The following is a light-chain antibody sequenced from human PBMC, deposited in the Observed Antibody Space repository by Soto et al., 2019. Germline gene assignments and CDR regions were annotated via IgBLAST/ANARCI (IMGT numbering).Light chain of an antibody. CDR2: AAS. CDR1: QSISSY. Sequence: DIQMTQSPSSLSASVRDRVTITCRASQSISSYLNWYQQKPGKAPKLLIYAASSLQSGVPSRFSGSGSGTDFTLTISRLQPEDFATYYCQKSYSTPSITFGQGTRLEIK. CDR3: QKSYSTPSIT. J-gene: IGKJ5*01. V-gene: IGKV1-39*01.